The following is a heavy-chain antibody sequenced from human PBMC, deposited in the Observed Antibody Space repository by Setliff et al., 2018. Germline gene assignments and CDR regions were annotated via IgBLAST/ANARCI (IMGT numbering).Heavy chain of an antibody. CDR3: ARSFSRSGKFLLDY. J-gene: IGHJ4*02. Sequence: PQTLSRTCAVYGGSFSGYYWCWIRQPPGKRLEWSGEISHSGSTNYKPSLKSRVTISMDTSKNQFSLKVPSVTAAHTAVYYCARSFSRSGKFLLDYWGQGALVTVSS. D-gene: IGHD1-26*01. CDR1: GGSFSGYY. CDR2: ISHSGST. V-gene: IGHV4-34*01.